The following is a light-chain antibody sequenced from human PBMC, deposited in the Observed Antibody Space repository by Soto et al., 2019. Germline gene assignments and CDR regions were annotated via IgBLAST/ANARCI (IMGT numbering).Light chain of an antibody. Sequence: QSVLTQPPSASGTHGQRVTISCSGSSSNIGSNYVYWYQQLPGTAPKLLIYRNNQRPSGVPDRFSGSKSGTSASLALSGLRSEDEADYYCAAWDDSLSGVVFGGGTKVTVL. V-gene: IGLV1-47*01. CDR1: SSNIGSNY. CDR3: AAWDDSLSGVV. CDR2: RNN. J-gene: IGLJ2*01.